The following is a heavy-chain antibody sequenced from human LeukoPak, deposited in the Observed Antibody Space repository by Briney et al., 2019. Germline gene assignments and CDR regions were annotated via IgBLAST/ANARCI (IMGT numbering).Heavy chain of an antibody. CDR1: GDSISRSSSYF. J-gene: IGHJ5*02. CDR3: ARHEIHDYGDRSWFDP. V-gene: IGHV4-39*01. CDR2: VYYSGSI. Sequence: KPSETLSLTCTVSGDSISRSSSYFWAWIRQPPGKGLEWIGSVYYSGSIYYNPSLQSRATMSVDTSKNQFSLKLNSVTAADTALYYCARHEIHDYGDRSWFDPWGQGTLVTVSS. D-gene: IGHD4-17*01.